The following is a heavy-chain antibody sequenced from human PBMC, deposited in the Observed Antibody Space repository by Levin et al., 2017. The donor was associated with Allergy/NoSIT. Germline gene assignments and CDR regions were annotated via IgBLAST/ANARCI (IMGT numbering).Heavy chain of an antibody. CDR2: IYWDDDK. CDR3: AHSHIAAAGKGNWFDP. J-gene: IGHJ5*02. Sequence: SGPTLVKPTQTLTLTCTFSGFSLSTSGVGVGWIRQPPGKALEWLALIYWDDDKRYSPSLKSRLTITKDTSKNQVVLTMTNMDPVDTATYYCAHSHIAAAGKGNWFDPWGQGTLVTVSS. D-gene: IGHD6-13*01. V-gene: IGHV2-5*02. CDR1: GFSLSTSGVG.